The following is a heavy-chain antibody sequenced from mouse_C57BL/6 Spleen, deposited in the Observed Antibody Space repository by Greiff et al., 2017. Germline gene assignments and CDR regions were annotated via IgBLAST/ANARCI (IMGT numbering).Heavy chain of an antibody. CDR1: GYTFTNYW. D-gene: IGHD2-14*01. Sequence: QVQLQQSGAELVMPGSSVKMSCKASGYTFTNYWTGWAKQRPGHGLEWIGDIYPGGGYTNYNEKFKGKATLTAYKSSSTAYMQFSSLNSEDSAIYYCARTGMYDDLYFDVWGEGTTVTISS. CDR3: ARTGMYDDLYFDV. CDR2: IYPGGGYT. J-gene: IGHJ1*01. V-gene: IGHV1-63*01.